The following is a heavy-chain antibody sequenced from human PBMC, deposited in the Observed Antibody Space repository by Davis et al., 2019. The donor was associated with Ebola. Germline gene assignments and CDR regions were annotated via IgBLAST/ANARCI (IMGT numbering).Heavy chain of an antibody. J-gene: IGHJ5*02. CDR3: ARGDSDYDYFDP. V-gene: IGHV1-46*01. CDR1: GYTFTSYY. D-gene: IGHD4-11*01. Sequence: AASVQVSCQASGYTFTSYYMHWVRQAPGQGLEWMGMINPNDGRTIYAQKFQGRVTVTRDTSTTTVYMDLSSLRAEDTAVYYCARGDSDYDYFDPWGQGTLVTVSS. CDR2: INPNDGRT.